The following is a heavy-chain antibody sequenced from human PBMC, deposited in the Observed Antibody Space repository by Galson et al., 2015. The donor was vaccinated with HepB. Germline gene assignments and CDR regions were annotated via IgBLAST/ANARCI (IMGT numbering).Heavy chain of an antibody. CDR1: GYTFTSYY. D-gene: IGHD6-13*01. J-gene: IGHJ6*02. Sequence: SCKASGYTFTSYYMHWVRQAPGQGLEWMGIINPSGGSTSYAQKFQGRVTMTRDTSTSTVYMELSSLRSEDTAVYYCARDPRGSSSRRYYYYGMDVWGQGTTVTVSS. CDR3: ARDPRGSSSRRYYYYGMDV. CDR2: INPSGGST. V-gene: IGHV1-46*01.